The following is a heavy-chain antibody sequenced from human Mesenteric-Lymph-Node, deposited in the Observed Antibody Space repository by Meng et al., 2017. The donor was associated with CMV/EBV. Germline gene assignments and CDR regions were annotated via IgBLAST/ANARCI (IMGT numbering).Heavy chain of an antibody. CDR1: GGSISSGGYY. CDR3: ARDGLGLSYYYYGMDV. Sequence: SETLSLTCTVSGGSISSGGYYWSWIRQHPGKGLEWIGYIYYSGSTNYNPSLKSRVTISVDTSKNQFSLKLSSVTAADTAVYYCARDGLGLSYYYYGMDVWGQGTTVAVSS. J-gene: IGHJ6*02. V-gene: IGHV4-61*08. D-gene: IGHD3-16*01. CDR2: IYYSGST.